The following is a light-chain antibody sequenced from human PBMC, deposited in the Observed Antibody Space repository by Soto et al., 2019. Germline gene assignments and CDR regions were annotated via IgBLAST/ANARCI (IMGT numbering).Light chain of an antibody. Sequence: EIVLTQSPGTLSLSPGERATLSCRASQSVSSSYLAWYQQKPGQAPRLLIYGASSRDTGFPDRFSGSGSGTDCPLTISRLEPEDFAVYYCHQYDSYPLTFGGGTKVEIK. CDR1: QSVSSSY. J-gene: IGKJ4*01. CDR2: GAS. CDR3: HQYDSYPLT. V-gene: IGKV3-20*01.